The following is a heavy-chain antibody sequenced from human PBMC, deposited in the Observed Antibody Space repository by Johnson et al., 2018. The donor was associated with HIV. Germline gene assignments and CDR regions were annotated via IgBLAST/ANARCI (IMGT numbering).Heavy chain of an antibody. CDR3: ARPIARGASDI. CDR1: GFTFSSYD. V-gene: IGHV3-13*01. Sequence: VQLVESGGGLVQPGGSLRLSCAASGFTFSSYDMYWVRQATGKGLDWVSAIGAAGDTYYPGSVKGRFTISRENAKNSLYLQMNSLRAEDTALYYCARPIARGASDIWGQGTMVTVSS. CDR2: IGAAGDT. D-gene: IGHD3-10*01. J-gene: IGHJ3*02.